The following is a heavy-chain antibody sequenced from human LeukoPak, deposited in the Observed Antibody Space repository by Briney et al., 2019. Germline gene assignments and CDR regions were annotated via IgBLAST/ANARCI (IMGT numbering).Heavy chain of an antibody. CDR3: ARSSIHDAFDI. CDR1: GGSFIGGSMNDFS. D-gene: IGHD2-2*02. V-gene: IGHV4-61*08. J-gene: IGHJ3*02. Sequence: SETLSLTCTVSGGSFIGGSMNDFSWSWIRQPPGKGPQCVATLYYNGDTVYNPSLKSRVTISVDTSKNQFSLKLSSVTAADTAVYYCARSSIHDAFDIWGQGTMVTVSS. CDR2: LYYNGDT.